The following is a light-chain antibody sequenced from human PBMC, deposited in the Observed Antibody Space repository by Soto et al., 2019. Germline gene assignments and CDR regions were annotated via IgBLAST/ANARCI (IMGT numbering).Light chain of an antibody. CDR3: GSWDSSLSAYV. Sequence: QSVMTQPPSVSAAPGQKVTISCSGSSSNIGGNSVSWYQQLPGTAPKLLIYDDDKRPSGIPDRFSGSKSGTSATLGITGFQTGDEADYYCGSWDSSLSAYVFATGTKVPVL. J-gene: IGLJ1*01. CDR1: SSNIGGNS. V-gene: IGLV1-51*01. CDR2: DDD.